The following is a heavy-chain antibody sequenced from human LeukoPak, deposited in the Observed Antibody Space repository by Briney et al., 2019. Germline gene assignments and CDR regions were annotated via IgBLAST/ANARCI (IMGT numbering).Heavy chain of an antibody. CDR1: GGSFSGYY. CDR3: ARGNWNDVLFGAFDI. J-gene: IGHJ3*02. Sequence: PSETLSLTCAVYGGSFSGYYWSWIRQPPGKGLEWIGEINHSGSTNYNPSLKSRVTISVDASKNQFSLKLSSVTAADTAVYYCARGNWNDVLFGAFDIGGQGTMVTVSS. V-gene: IGHV4-34*01. D-gene: IGHD1-1*01. CDR2: INHSGST.